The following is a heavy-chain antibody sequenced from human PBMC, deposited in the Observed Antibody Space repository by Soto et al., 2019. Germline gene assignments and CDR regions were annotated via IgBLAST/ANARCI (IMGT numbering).Heavy chain of an antibody. D-gene: IGHD3-3*01. CDR1: GFTFDDYA. V-gene: IGHV3-9*01. Sequence: EVQLVESGGGLVQPGRSLRLSCAASGFTFDDYAMHWVRQAPGKGLEWVSGISWNSGSIGYADSVKGRFTISRDNAKNSLYLQMNSLRAEDTALYYCAKDKGSITIFGAIDYWGQGTLVTVSS. J-gene: IGHJ4*02. CDR2: ISWNSGSI. CDR3: AKDKGSITIFGAIDY.